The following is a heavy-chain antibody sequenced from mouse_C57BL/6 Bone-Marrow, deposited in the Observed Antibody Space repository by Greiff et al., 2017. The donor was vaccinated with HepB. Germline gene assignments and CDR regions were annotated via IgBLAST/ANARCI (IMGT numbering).Heavy chain of an antibody. V-gene: IGHV5-4*03. Sequence: EVKVVESGGGLVKPGGSLKLSCAASGFTFSSYAMSWVRQTPEKRLEWVATISDGGSYTYYPDNVKGRFTISRDNAKNNLYLQMSHLKSEDTAMYYCARRSYYYGSSKGFAYWGQGTLVTVSA. CDR3: ARRSYYYGSSKGFAY. CDR1: GFTFSSYA. CDR2: ISDGGSYT. D-gene: IGHD1-1*01. J-gene: IGHJ3*01.